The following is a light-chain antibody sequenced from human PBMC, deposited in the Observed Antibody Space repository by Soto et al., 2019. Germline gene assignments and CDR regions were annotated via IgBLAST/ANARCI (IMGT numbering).Light chain of an antibody. V-gene: IGKV3-20*01. Sequence: EIVLTQSPGTLSLSIGERATLSCRTSQSVNRLYLAWYQQKPGQAPRLLIYGASSRATGIPDRFSGSGSGTDFSLTISRLEPEDFAVYFCQQFGTSPVTFGQGTRLEIK. CDR3: QQFGTSPVT. CDR2: GAS. J-gene: IGKJ5*01. CDR1: QSVNRLY.